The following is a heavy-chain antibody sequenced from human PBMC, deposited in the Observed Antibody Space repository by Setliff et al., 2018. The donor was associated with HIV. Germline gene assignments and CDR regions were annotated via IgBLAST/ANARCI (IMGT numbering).Heavy chain of an antibody. D-gene: IGHD6-13*01. Sequence: ASVKVSCKASGYTFTSYAMHWVRQAPGQRLEWMGWINAGNGNTKYSQKFQGRVTITRDTSASTAYMELSSLRSEDTAVYYCARAEYSSSWYDNAFDIWGQGTMVTVS. CDR1: GYTFTSYA. V-gene: IGHV1-3*01. CDR3: ARAEYSSSWYDNAFDI. J-gene: IGHJ3*02. CDR2: INAGNGNT.